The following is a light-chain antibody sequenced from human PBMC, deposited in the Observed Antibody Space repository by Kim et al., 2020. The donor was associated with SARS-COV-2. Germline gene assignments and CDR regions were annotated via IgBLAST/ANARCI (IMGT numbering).Light chain of an antibody. Sequence: VYPGGRATLSRGASQSISTNLAWYQQKPGQAPRLLISGVSTRATGVPARFSGGGSGTEFTLTISSLQSEDSAVYHCQQYHRWPLTFGLGTKVDIK. J-gene: IGKJ1*01. CDR3: QQYHRWPLT. CDR2: GVS. CDR1: QSISTN. V-gene: IGKV3-15*01.